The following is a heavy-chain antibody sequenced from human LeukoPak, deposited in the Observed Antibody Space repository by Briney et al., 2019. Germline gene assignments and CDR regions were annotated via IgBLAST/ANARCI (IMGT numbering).Heavy chain of an antibody. V-gene: IGHV1-8*03. CDR3: ARPTGNGSAALDY. J-gene: IGHJ4*02. D-gene: IGHD2-8*01. CDR2: MNPNSGKA. CDR1: GYTFINYD. Sequence: ASVKVSCKASGYTFINYDIHWVRQATGQGLEWMGWMNPNSGKAGYAQNFRGRVATSRDTSISTAYMELSSLTSDDTAVYFCARPTGNGSAALDYWGQGTLVTVSS.